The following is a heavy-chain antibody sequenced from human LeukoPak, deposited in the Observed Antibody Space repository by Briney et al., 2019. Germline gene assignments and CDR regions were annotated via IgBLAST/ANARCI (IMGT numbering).Heavy chain of an antibody. CDR1: GFTFSSYG. V-gene: IGHV3-33*01. CDR3: AREHYDSSGYYYFDY. J-gene: IGHJ4*02. Sequence: GGSLILSCAASGFTFSSYGMHWVRQAPGKGLEWVAVIWYDGSNKYYADSVKGRFTISRDNSKNTLYLQMNSLRAEDTAVYYCAREHYDSSGYYYFDYWGQGTLVTVSS. CDR2: IWYDGSNK. D-gene: IGHD3-22*01.